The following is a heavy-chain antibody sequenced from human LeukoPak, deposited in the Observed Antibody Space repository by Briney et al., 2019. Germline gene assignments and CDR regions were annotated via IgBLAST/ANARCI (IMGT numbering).Heavy chain of an antibody. CDR1: GGSFSGYY. V-gene: IGHV4-34*01. CDR3: ARGPRGYSYGYSY. D-gene: IGHD5-18*01. Sequence: SETLSLTCAGYGGSFSGYYWSWIRQPPGKGLEWIGEINHSGSTNYNPSLKSRVTISVDTSKNQFSLKLSSVTAADTAVYYCARGPRGYSYGYSYWGQGTLVTVSS. CDR2: INHSGST. J-gene: IGHJ4*02.